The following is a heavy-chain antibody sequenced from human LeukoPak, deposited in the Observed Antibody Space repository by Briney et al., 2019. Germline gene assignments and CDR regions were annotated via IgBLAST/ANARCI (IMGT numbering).Heavy chain of an antibody. V-gene: IGHV1-24*01. D-gene: IGHD4-17*01. CDR2: FVPEDGET. Sequence: ASVTVSCKVSGYTLTALSIHWGRQAPPERGERRGGFVPEDGETIYARKFQGRVTIAEDTSTNSAYMELSSLRAEDMAVYDCATATVTRVNWFDLWGQGTLVTVSS. CDR1: GYTLTALS. CDR3: ATATVTRVNWFDL. J-gene: IGHJ5*02.